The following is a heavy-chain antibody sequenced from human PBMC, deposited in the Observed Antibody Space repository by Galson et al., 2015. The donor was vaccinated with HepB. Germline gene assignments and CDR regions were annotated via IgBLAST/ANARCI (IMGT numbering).Heavy chain of an antibody. CDR2: IYWDDDK. Sequence: PALVKPTQTLTLTCTFSGFSLSTSGVGVGWIRQPPGKALEWLALIYWDDDKRYSPSLKSRLTITKDTSKNQVVLTMTNMDPVDTATYYCAHGFSSSWYYPPHQGWFDPWGQGTLVTVSS. CDR1: GFSLSTSGVG. J-gene: IGHJ5*02. V-gene: IGHV2-5*02. D-gene: IGHD6-13*01. CDR3: AHGFSSSWYYPPHQGWFDP.